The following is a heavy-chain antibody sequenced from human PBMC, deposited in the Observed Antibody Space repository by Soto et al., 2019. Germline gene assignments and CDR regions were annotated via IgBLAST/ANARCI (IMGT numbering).Heavy chain of an antibody. CDR2: IYYSGST. Sequence: PSETLSLTCTVFGGSISSSSYYWGWIRQPPGKGLEWIGSIYYSGSTYYNPSLKSRVTISVDTSKNQFSLKLSSVTAADTAVYYCARHAGDFWNGYLEWFDPWGQGTLVTV. D-gene: IGHD3-3*01. CDR1: GGSISSSSYY. J-gene: IGHJ5*02. CDR3: ARHAGDFWNGYLEWFDP. V-gene: IGHV4-39*01.